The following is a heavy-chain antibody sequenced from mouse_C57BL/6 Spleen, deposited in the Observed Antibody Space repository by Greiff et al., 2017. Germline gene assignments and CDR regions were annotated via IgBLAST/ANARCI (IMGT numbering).Heavy chain of an antibody. J-gene: IGHJ1*03. CDR1: GYTFTDYE. CDR3: TGLTGTHWYFDV. V-gene: IGHV1-15*01. CDR2: IDPETGGT. D-gene: IGHD4-1*01. Sequence: QVQLQQSGAELVRPGASVTLSCKASGYTFTDYEMHWVKQTPVHGLEWIGAIDPETGGTAYNQKFKGKAILTADKSSSTAYMELRSLTSEDSAVYYCTGLTGTHWYFDVWGTGTTVTVSS.